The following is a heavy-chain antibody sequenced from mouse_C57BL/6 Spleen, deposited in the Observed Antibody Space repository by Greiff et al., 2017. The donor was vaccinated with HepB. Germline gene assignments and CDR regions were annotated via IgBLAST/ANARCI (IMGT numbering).Heavy chain of an antibody. J-gene: IGHJ1*03. CDR3: ARWDGSSWYFDV. CDR2: INPGSGGT. V-gene: IGHV1-54*01. Sequence: QVQLQQSGAELVRPGTSVKVSCKASGYAFTNYLIEWVKQRPGQGLEWIGVINPGSGGTNYNEKFKGKATLTADQSSSTAYMQLSSLTSEDSAVYFCARWDGSSWYFDVWSTGTTVTVSS. CDR1: GYAFTNYL. D-gene: IGHD1-1*01.